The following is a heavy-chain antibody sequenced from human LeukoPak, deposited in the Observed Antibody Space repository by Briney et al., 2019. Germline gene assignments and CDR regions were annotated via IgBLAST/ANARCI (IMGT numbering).Heavy chain of an antibody. J-gene: IGHJ4*02. CDR2: IIPIFGTA. CDR3: ARGGEAYCSSTSCYLDY. D-gene: IGHD2-2*01. V-gene: IGHV1-69*13. Sequence: ASVKVSCKASGGTFSSYAISWVRQAPGQGLEWMGGIIPIFGTANYAQKFQGRVTITADESTSTAYMELSSLRSEDTAVYYCARGGEAYCSSTSCYLDYWGQGTLVTVSS. CDR1: GGTFSSYA.